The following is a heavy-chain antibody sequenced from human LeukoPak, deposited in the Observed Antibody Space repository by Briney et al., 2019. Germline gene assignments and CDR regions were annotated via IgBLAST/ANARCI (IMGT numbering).Heavy chain of an antibody. CDR1: GYTFTNYY. D-gene: IGHD3-22*01. Sequence: ASVKVSCKASGYTFTNYYMHWVRQAPGQGLEWMGIINPSGGSTTNAQKFQDRVTMTRDTSTSTVYMELSSLRSEDTAVYYCAKFPFNYYDSSGYLESWGQGTLVTVSS. V-gene: IGHV1-46*01. CDR3: AKFPFNYYDSSGYLES. J-gene: IGHJ4*02. CDR2: INPSGGST.